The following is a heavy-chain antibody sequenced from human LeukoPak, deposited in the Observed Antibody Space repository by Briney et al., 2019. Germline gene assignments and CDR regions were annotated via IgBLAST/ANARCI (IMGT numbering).Heavy chain of an antibody. CDR2: INPSGGST. J-gene: IGHJ4*02. Sequence: ASVKVSCKASGYTFTSYYMHWVRQAPGQGLEWMGIINPSGGSTSYAQKFQGRVTMTRDTSTSTVYMELSSLRSEDTAVYYCARVGPMAAAGTGNYFDYWGQGTLVTVSS. V-gene: IGHV1-46*01. CDR1: GYTFTSYY. D-gene: IGHD6-13*01. CDR3: ARVGPMAAAGTGNYFDY.